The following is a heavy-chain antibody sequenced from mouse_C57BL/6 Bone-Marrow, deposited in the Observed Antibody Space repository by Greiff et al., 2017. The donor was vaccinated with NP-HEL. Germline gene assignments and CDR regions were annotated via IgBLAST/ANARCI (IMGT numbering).Heavy chain of an antibody. CDR1: GYTFTSYG. CDR2: IYPRSGNT. D-gene: IGHD1-1*01. J-gene: IGHJ4*01. Sequence: VQRVESGAELARPGASVKLSCKASGYTFTSYGISWVKQRTGQGLEWIGEIYPRSGNTYYNEKFKGKATLTADKSSSTAYMELRSLTSEDSAVYFCARGYGSSYEGYAMDYWGQGTSVTASS. V-gene: IGHV1-81*01. CDR3: ARGYGSSYEGYAMDY.